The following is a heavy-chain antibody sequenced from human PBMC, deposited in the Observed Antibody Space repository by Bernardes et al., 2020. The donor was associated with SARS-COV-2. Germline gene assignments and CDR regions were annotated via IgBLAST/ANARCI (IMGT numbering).Heavy chain of an antibody. CDR1: GFTFSSYS. CDR2: ISSSSSYI. CDR3: ARDNVYYDRVNDYYYYGMDV. J-gene: IGHJ6*02. Sequence: GGSLRLSCAASGFTFSSYSMNWVRQAPGKGLEWVSSISSSSSYIYYADSVKGRFTISRDNAKNSLYLQMNSLRAEDTAVYYCARDNVYYDRVNDYYYYGMDVWGQGTTVTVSS. V-gene: IGHV3-21*01. D-gene: IGHD3-22*01.